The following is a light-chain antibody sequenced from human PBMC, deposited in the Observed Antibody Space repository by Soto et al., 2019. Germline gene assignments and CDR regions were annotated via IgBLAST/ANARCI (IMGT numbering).Light chain of an antibody. Sequence: EIVMTQSPATLSVSPGERATLSCGASQSISSNLAWYQQKPDQAPRLLIYGASTRATGIPARFSGSGSGTEFTLTISSLQSEDFAVYYCQQYNNWPMTFGQGTKVEIK. V-gene: IGKV3-15*01. J-gene: IGKJ1*01. CDR2: GAS. CDR3: QQYNNWPMT. CDR1: QSISSN.